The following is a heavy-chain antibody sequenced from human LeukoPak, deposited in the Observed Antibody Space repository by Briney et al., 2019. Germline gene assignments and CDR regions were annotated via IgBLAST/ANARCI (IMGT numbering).Heavy chain of an antibody. CDR2: MNPNSGNT. D-gene: IGHD6-19*01. Sequence: ASVKVSCKASGYTFTSYDINWVRQATGQGLEWMGWMNPNSGNTGYAQKFQGRVTMTRNTSISTAYMELSSLRSVDTAVYYCARSVAVAGHFDYWGQGTLVTVSS. V-gene: IGHV1-8*01. J-gene: IGHJ4*02. CDR3: ARSVAVAGHFDY. CDR1: GYTFTSYD.